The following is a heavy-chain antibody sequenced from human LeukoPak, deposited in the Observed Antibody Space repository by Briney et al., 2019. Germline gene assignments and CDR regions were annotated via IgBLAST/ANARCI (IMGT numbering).Heavy chain of an antibody. J-gene: IGHJ4*02. D-gene: IGHD6-19*01. CDR1: GFTFSSFA. V-gene: IGHV3-23*01. CDR3: AILSAVAADY. CDR2: VSGTSGIT. Sequence: GRSLRLSCAASGFTFSSFAMNWVRQAPGKGLEWVSAVSGTSGITYYSDSVTGRFTISRDNSKNTLYLQMNSLRAEDTAVYYCAILSAVAADYWGQGTLVTVSS.